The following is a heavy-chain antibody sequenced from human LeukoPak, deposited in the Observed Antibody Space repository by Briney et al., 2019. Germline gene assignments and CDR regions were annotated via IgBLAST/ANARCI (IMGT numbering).Heavy chain of an antibody. CDR3: ARASRNTGVYYLYMYV. Sequence: GGSLRLSCAASGFTFPNYWMSWVRQAPGKGLEWVANIKVDGSEKYYVDAVQGRFTISRDNAKNSLYLQMNSLRAEDTVVYYCARASRNTGVYYLYMYVWGKGTTVTVSS. CDR2: IKVDGSEK. D-gene: IGHD1-14*01. V-gene: IGHV3-7*01. CDR1: GFTFPNYW. J-gene: IGHJ6*03.